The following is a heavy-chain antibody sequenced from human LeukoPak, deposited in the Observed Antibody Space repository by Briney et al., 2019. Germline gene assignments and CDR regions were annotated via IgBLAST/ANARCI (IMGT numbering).Heavy chain of an antibody. CDR3: AELGITMIGGV. J-gene: IGHJ6*04. D-gene: IGHD3-10*02. V-gene: IGHV3-7*01. Sequence: GGSLRLSCTASGFTFSGYWMTWVRQAPGKGLEWVANINEGASVKYYVDSVKGRFTISRDNTKNSLYLQMDSLRAEDTAVYYCAELGITMIGGVWGKGTTVTISS. CDR2: INEGASVK. CDR1: GFTFSGYW.